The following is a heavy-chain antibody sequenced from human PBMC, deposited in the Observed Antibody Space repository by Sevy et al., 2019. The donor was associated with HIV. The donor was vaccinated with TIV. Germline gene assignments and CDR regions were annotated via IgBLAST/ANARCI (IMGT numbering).Heavy chain of an antibody. Sequence: SETLSLTCTVSGDSISSSTYYWGWIRRPPGKGLEWIGRIYYSGSTYYNPSLQRQVTISVDPSKNQFSLKLASMTAADTAMYYCARHRIRDWNHTPGFDYWGQGSLVTVSS. J-gene: IGHJ4*02. CDR1: GDSISSSTYY. D-gene: IGHD1-1*01. V-gene: IGHV4-39*01. CDR2: IYYSGST. CDR3: ARHRIRDWNHTPGFDY.